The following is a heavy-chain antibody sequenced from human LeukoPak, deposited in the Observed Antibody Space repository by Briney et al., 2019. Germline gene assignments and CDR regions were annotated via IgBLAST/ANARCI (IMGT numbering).Heavy chain of an antibody. D-gene: IGHD2-21*02. CDR1: GYTFTGYY. J-gene: IGHJ4*02. CDR3: ARVSPAYGGGGCYRY. Sequence: ASVKVSCKASGYTFTGYYMHWVRQAPGQGLEWMGWINPNSGGTNYAQKFQGRVTMTRDTSISTAYMELSRLRSDDTAVYYCARVSPAYGGGGCYRYWGQGTLVTVSS. CDR2: INPNSGGT. V-gene: IGHV1-2*02.